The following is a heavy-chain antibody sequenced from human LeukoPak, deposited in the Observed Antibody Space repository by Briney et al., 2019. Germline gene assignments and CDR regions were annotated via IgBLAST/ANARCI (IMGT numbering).Heavy chain of an antibody. CDR3: ARASMVSGDAFDI. CDR1: GGTFSSYA. V-gene: IGHV1-69*04. J-gene: IGHJ3*02. D-gene: IGHD3-10*01. Sequence: SVKVSCTASGGTFSSYAISWVRQAPGQGLEWMGRIIPILGIANYAQKFQGRVTITADKSTSTAYMELSSLRSEDKAVYYCARASMVSGDAFDIWGQGTMVTVSS. CDR2: IIPILGIA.